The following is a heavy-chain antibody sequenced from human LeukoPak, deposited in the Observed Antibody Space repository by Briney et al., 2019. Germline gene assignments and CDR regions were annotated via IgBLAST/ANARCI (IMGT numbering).Heavy chain of an antibody. CDR3: AKDQGGSYQGDAFDI. CDR2: ISYDGSNK. CDR1: GFTFSSYG. J-gene: IGHJ3*02. Sequence: GGSLRLSCAASGFTFSSYGMHWVRQAPGKGLEWVAVISYDGSNKYYADSVKGRFTISRDNSKNTLYLQMNSLRAEDTAVYYCAKDQGGSYQGDAFDIWGQGTMVTVSS. V-gene: IGHV3-30*18. D-gene: IGHD1-26*01.